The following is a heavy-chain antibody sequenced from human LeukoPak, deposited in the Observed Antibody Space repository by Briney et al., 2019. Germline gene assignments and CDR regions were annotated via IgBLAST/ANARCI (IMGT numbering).Heavy chain of an antibody. Sequence: GGSLRLSCAVSGFTLTNHGVSWVRQAPGKGLEWVSIITGTGGKYYGDSVKGRFALSRDNSKNTVYMQMSSLRAEDTATYYCAKDYCRDGNCPFPFLDSWGQGTQVTVSS. V-gene: IGHV3-23*01. CDR1: GFTLTNHG. CDR2: ITGTGGK. J-gene: IGHJ4*02. D-gene: IGHD2-15*01. CDR3: AKDYCRDGNCPFPFLDS.